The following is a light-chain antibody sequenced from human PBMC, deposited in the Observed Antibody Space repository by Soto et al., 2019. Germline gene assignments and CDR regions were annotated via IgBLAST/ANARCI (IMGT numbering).Light chain of an antibody. Sequence: DIQLTQSPPSLSASEGDRVTITCQASHDIKNYLNWYQQKPGRAPKLLIYDASNLEAGVPSRFRGSGSGTDFTFTISRLQPEDIATYYCQQYENLPTFGQGTRLEIK. J-gene: IGKJ5*01. V-gene: IGKV1-33*01. CDR3: QQYENLPT. CDR2: DAS. CDR1: HDIKNY.